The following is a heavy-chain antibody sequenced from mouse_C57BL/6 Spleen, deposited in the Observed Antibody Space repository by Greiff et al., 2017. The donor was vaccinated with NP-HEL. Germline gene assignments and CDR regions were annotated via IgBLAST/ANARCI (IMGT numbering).Heavy chain of an antibody. Sequence: VKLMESGPGLVQPSQSLSITCTVSGFSLTSYGVHWVRQSPGKGLEWLGVIWSGGSTDYNAAFISRLSISKDNSKSQVFFKMNSLQADDTAIYYCARKDDAYWGQGTLVTVSA. CDR1: GFSLTSYG. CDR2: IWSGGST. CDR3: ARKDDAY. V-gene: IGHV2-2*01. J-gene: IGHJ3*01.